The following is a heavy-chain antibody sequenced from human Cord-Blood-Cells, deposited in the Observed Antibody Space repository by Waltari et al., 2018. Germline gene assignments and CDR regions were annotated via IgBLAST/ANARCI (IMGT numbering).Heavy chain of an antibody. Sequence: QVQLQQWGAGLLKPSETLSLTCAVYGGSFSGYYWSWIRQPPVKGLEWIGEINHRGSTNYNPTLKSRVTISVDTSKKQFSLKLSSVTAADTAVYYCARGVTITMIVVVIHYGMDVWGQGTTVTVSS. D-gene: IGHD3-22*01. V-gene: IGHV4-34*01. J-gene: IGHJ6*02. CDR1: GGSFSGYY. CDR3: ARGVTITMIVVVIHYGMDV. CDR2: INHRGST.